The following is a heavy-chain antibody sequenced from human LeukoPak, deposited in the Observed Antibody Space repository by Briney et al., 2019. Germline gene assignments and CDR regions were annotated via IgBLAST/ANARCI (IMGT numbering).Heavy chain of an antibody. Sequence: ASVKVSCKASGYTFTGNYMHWVRQAPGQGLEWMGWINLKSGDTKYAQKFQGRVTVTRDTSSSTSYLELSRLRSDDTAIYYCARSQHNTFDPWGRGTLVTVSS. D-gene: IGHD1-1*01. CDR1: GYTFTGNY. J-gene: IGHJ5*02. CDR3: ARSQHNTFDP. V-gene: IGHV1-2*02. CDR2: INLKSGDT.